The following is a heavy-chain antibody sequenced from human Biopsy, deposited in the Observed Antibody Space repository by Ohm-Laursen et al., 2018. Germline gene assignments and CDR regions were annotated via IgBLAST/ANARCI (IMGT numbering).Heavy chain of an antibody. CDR3: ARDYDTSGYCYVS. CDR2: IFYRGST. V-gene: IGHV4-39*01. Sequence: SDTLSLTCPVSGGSISNNNYYWGWIRQPPGKGLEWIGSIFYRGSTHYKPSLKGRVNISVDTSKTQFSLKLNSVSAADTAVYYCARDYDTSGYCYVSWGQGTLVTVSS. D-gene: IGHD3-22*01. J-gene: IGHJ5*02. CDR1: GGSISNNNYY.